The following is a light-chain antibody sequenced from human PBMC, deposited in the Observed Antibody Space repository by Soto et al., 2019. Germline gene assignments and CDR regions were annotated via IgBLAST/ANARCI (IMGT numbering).Light chain of an antibody. Sequence: DIQMTQSPSTLSASVGDRVTITCRASQSLSSWLAWYQQKPGKAPNLLIYDASSLESGVPSRFSGSGSGTEFTLTISSLQPDDFATYYCQQYNTYVWTFGQGNKV. V-gene: IGKV1-5*01. CDR1: QSLSSW. CDR3: QQYNTYVWT. CDR2: DAS. J-gene: IGKJ1*01.